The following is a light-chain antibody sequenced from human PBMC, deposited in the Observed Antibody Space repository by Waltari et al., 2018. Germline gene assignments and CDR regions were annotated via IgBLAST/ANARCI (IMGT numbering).Light chain of an antibody. J-gene: IGKJ4*01. CDR1: QSVSSH. V-gene: IGKV3D-15*01. Sequence: EIVMTQYTATLSVSPGERATLSCRASQSVSSHVAWYKQKPGQAPRLLMFVASTRATGIPARFSGSGSGTEFTLTISSLQSEDSGVYYCQHYENWPHTFGGGTKVEIK. CDR2: VAS. CDR3: QHYENWPHT.